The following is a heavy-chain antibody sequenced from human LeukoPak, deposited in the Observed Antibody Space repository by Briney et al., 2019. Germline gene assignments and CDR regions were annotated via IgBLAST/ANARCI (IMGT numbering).Heavy chain of an antibody. CDR3: ARREPSSSRGYYFDY. CDR1: GGSISTSNYY. Sequence: SETLSLTCTVSGGSISTSNYYWGWIRQPPGKGLEWIGNIFYSGSTYYSPSLRSRVTISVDTSKNQFSLKLSSVTAADTAVYYCARREPSSSRGYYFDYWGQGTLVTVSS. D-gene: IGHD6-6*01. V-gene: IGHV4-39*07. CDR2: IFYSGST. J-gene: IGHJ4*02.